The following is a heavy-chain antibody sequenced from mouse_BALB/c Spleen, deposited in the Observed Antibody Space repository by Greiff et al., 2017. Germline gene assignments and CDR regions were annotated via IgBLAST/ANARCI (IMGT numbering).Heavy chain of an antibody. Sequence: EVKLMESGAELVRSGASVKLSCTASGFNIKDYYMHWVKQRPEQGLEWIGWIDPENGDTEYAPKFQGKATMTADTSSNTAYLQLSSLTSEDTAVYYCAYYRYDYAMGSWGQGTSVTASS. CDR3: AYYRYDYAMGS. CDR1: GFNIKDYY. D-gene: IGHD2-14*01. CDR2: IDPENGDT. J-gene: IGHJ4*01. V-gene: IGHV14-4*02.